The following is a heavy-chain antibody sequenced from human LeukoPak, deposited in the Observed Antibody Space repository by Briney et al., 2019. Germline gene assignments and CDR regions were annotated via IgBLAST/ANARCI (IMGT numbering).Heavy chain of an antibody. J-gene: IGHJ4*02. CDR3: ARVNNYDTIAYYFDY. Sequence: PSETLSLTCTVSGGSISSYYWSWIRQPAGKGLEWIGRIYTSGSTNYNPSLKSRVTMSVDTSENQFSLKLSSVTAADTAIYYCARVNNYDTIAYYFDYWGQGTLVTVSS. CDR2: IYTSGST. D-gene: IGHD3-22*01. CDR1: GGSISSYY. V-gene: IGHV4-4*07.